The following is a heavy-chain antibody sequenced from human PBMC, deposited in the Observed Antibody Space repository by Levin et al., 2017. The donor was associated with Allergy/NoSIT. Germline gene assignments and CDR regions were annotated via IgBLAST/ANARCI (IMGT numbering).Heavy chain of an antibody. CDR1: GFTLSGSA. V-gene: IGHV3-73*01. CDR3: IAGYREPLVSDY. D-gene: IGHD1-26*01. J-gene: IGHJ4*02. Sequence: GGSLRLSCAASGFTLSGSAIHWVRQASGKGLEWVGRIKSKSGNYATAYDASVKGRFTISRDDSKNTAYLQMNSLITEDTAVYYCIAGYREPLVSDYWGQGTLVTVSS. CDR2: IKSKSGNYAT.